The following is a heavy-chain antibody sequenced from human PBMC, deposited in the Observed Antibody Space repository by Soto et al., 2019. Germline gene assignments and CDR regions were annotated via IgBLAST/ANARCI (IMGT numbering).Heavy chain of an antibody. CDR3: ARDIQYCSGGSCLDYYYYYGMDV. V-gene: IGHV1-18*04. J-gene: IGHJ6*02. D-gene: IGHD2-15*01. CDR2: ISAYNGNT. CDR1: GYTFTSYG. Sequence: ASVKVSCKASGYTFTSYGISWVRQAPGQGLEWMGWISAYNGNTNYAQKLQGRVTMTTDTSTSTAYMELRSLRSDDTAVYYCARDIQYCSGGSCLDYYYYYGMDVWGQGTTVTVSS.